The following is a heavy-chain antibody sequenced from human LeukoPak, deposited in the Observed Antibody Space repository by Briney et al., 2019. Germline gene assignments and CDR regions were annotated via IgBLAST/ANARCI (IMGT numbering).Heavy chain of an antibody. V-gene: IGHV1-8*01. CDR2: MNPNSGDT. D-gene: IGHD2-8*02. CDR1: GYTFTSYD. CDR3: ARSGFGGGVYFDY. J-gene: IGHJ4*02. Sequence: ASVKVSCKASGYTFTSYDINWVRQATGQGLEWMGWMNPNSGDTGYVQKFQGRVTMTRDTSISTAYMELSGLTSEDTAVYYCARSGFGGGVYFDYWGQGTLVTVSP.